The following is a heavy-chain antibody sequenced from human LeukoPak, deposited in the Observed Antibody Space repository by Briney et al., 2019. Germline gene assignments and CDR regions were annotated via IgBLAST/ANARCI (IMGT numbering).Heavy chain of an antibody. CDR1: GFTFSSYG. CDR3: AKSEHSTDYFDY. V-gene: IGHV3-30*18. D-gene: IGHD6-6*01. J-gene: IGHJ4*02. CDR2: ISYDGSNK. Sequence: PGGSLRLSCAASGFTFSSYGMHWVHQAPGKGLEWVAVISYDGSNKYYADSVKGRFTISRDNSKNTLYLQMNSLRAEDTAVYYCAKSEHSTDYFDYWGQGTLVTVSS.